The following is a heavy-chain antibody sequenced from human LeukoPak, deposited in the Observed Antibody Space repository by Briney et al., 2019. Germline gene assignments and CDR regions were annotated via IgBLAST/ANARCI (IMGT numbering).Heavy chain of an antibody. J-gene: IGHJ3*01. CDR2: ISDSSPDT. D-gene: IGHD7-27*01. Sequence: GGSLRLSCAASGFTFSTYAMSWVRQTPEKGLEWVSTISDSSPDTYYADSVKGRFTISRDDSKNTVFLHMNSLRADDTALYYCARFSTGDDAFNFWGQGTMVTVSS. CDR3: ARFSTGDDAFNF. CDR1: GFTFSTYA. V-gene: IGHV3-23*01.